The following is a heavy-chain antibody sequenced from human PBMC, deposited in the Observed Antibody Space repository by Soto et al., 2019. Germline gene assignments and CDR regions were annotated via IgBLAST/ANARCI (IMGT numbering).Heavy chain of an antibody. CDR1: GFTFSSEW. CDR3: TRGGRGYSGYDAFDS. D-gene: IGHD5-12*01. V-gene: IGHV3-74*01. Sequence: EVQVVESGGGLVQPGGSLRLSCAASGFTFSSEWMYWVRQVPGKGLDWVSRIDGDGSRTNYADAVKGRFTISRDNAKDMLFLEMNGLRVEDTAVYYCTRGGRGYSGYDAFDSWGQGTLVSVSS. CDR2: IDGDGSRT. J-gene: IGHJ4*02.